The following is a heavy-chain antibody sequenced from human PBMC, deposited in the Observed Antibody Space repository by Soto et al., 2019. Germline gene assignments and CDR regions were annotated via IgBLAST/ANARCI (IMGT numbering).Heavy chain of an antibody. CDR3: AYKGPGAGVVY. D-gene: IGHD6-19*01. J-gene: IGHJ4*02. CDR2: IYWDNDK. V-gene: IGHV2-5*02. CDR1: GFSLSTSGVG. Sequence: QITLKESGPTLVKPTQTLTLTCTFSGFSLSTSGVGVGWIRQPPGKALEWLALIYWDNDKRYSPSLKSRLTITKDTSKNQVVITMTNIDPVDTATYACAYKGPGAGVVYWGQGTLVTVSS.